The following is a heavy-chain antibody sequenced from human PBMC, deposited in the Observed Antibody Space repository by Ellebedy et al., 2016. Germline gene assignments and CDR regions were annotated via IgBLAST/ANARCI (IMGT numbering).Heavy chain of an antibody. J-gene: IGHJ6*02. V-gene: IGHV3-33*06. CDR1: GFTFSSYG. D-gene: IGHD2-2*01. CDR3: AKVSYCSSTSCPRHYYYYGMDV. Sequence: GGSLRLSXAASGFTFSSYGMHWVRQAPGKGLEWVAVIWYDGSNKYYADSVKGRFTISRDNSKNTLYLQMNSLRAEDTAVYYCAKVSYCSSTSCPRHYYYYGMDVWGQGTTVTVSS. CDR2: IWYDGSNK.